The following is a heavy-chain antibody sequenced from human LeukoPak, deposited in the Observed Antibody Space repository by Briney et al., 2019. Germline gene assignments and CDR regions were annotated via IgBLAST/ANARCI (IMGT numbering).Heavy chain of an antibody. CDR2: IYHSGST. V-gene: IGHV4-34*01. CDR1: GGSFSDFY. J-gene: IGHJ4*02. CDR3: ARRWDYGDHKGGEKEYYFDY. Sequence: SETLSLTCAVYGGSFSDFYWSWIRQPPGKGLEWIGSIYHSGSTYYNPSLKSRVTISVDTSKNQFSLKLSSVTAADTAVYYCARRWDYGDHKGGEKEYYFDYWGQGTLVTVSS. D-gene: IGHD4-17*01.